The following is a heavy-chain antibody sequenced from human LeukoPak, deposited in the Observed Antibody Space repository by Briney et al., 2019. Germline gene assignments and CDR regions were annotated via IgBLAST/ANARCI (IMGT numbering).Heavy chain of an antibody. CDR2: IGTAGDI. J-gene: IGHJ4*02. V-gene: IGHV3-13*01. D-gene: IGHD5-18*01. CDR1: GFTFSSYD. CDR3: ARGSGYSYVDY. Sequence: GGSLRLSCAASGFTFSSYDMHWVRQATGKGLEWVSGIGTAGDIYYSGSVKGRFTISRENAKNSLYLQMNSLRAGDTAVYYCARGSGYSYVDYWGQGTLVTVSS.